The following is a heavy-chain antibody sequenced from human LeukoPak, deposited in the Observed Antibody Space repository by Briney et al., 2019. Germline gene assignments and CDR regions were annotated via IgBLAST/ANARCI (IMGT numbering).Heavy chain of an antibody. D-gene: IGHD2-2*01. CDR2: IFWHDDN. V-gene: IGHV2-5*01. CDR1: GFSLSTSGVG. Sequence: SGPTLVNPTQTLTLTCTFSGFSLSTSGVGVGWIRQPPGKALGWLALIFWHDDNRYSPSLKNRLTITKDTSKNQVVLTLTIMDPMDTATYYCAHRLQTADVDYWGQGTLVTVSS. CDR3: AHRLQTADVDY. J-gene: IGHJ4*02.